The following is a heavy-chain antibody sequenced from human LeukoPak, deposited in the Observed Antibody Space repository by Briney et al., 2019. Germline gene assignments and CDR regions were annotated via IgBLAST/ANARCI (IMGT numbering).Heavy chain of an antibody. Sequence: LETLSLTCTVSGGSISSYYWSWIRQPPGKGLEWIGYIYYSGSTNYNPSLKSRVTMSVDTSNNQFSLKLSSVTAADTALYYCARGKASNYFYYMDVWGKGTTVTVSS. J-gene: IGHJ6*03. D-gene: IGHD2-2*01. CDR3: ARGKASNYFYYMDV. V-gene: IGHV4-59*08. CDR2: IYYSGST. CDR1: GGSISSYY.